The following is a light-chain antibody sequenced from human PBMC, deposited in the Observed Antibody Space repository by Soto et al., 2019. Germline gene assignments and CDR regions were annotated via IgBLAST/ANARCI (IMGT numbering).Light chain of an antibody. CDR3: CSYAGGNPSPYV. Sequence: QSVLTQPASVSGSPGQSITISCTGTSRDVETYNLVSWYQQHPGKAPKLLIYEVTKRPSGLSDRFSGSKSGNTASLTISGLQAEDEADYYCCSYAGGNPSPYVFGTGTKVTVL. CDR1: SRDVETYNL. J-gene: IGLJ1*01. CDR2: EVT. V-gene: IGLV2-23*02.